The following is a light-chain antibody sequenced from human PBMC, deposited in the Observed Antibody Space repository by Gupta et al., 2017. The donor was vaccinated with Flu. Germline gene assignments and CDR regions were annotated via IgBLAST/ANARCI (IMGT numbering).Light chain of an antibody. Sequence: DIQMTQSPSSLSASVGDRVSITCRASQGIGYDLAWYQQKPGEVPKLLIYAASTVQSGVPARFSGSGSGTDFTLTITSLQPEDFATYYCQKYNSVPLTFGGGTKVEIK. V-gene: IGKV1-27*01. CDR3: QKYNSVPLT. CDR2: AAS. J-gene: IGKJ4*01. CDR1: QGIGYD.